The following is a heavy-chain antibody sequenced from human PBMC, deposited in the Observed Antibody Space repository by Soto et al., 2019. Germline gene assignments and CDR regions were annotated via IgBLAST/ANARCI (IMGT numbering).Heavy chain of an antibody. CDR3: ARATGWN. CDR2: IWDDGSNK. Sequence: QVQLVESGGGVVQPGRSLRLSCAASGFTFSSYGMHWVRQAPGKGLEWVAVIWDDGSNKYYADSVKGRFTISRDNSKNTQYVKMNSVRAEDKAVYYCARATGWNWGQGTLATLS. D-gene: IGHD2-15*01. V-gene: IGHV3-33*01. CDR1: GFTFSSYG. J-gene: IGHJ4*02.